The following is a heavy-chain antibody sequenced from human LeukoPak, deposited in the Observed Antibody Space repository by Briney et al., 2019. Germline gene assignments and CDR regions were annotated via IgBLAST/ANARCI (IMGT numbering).Heavy chain of an antibody. CDR2: IKSKTDGGTT. Sequence: GGSLRLSCAASGFTFSDAWMSWVRQAPGKGLEWVGRIKSKTDGGTTDYAAPVKGRFTISRDDSKNTLYLQMNSLKTEDTAVYYCATRGGSFSIFDYWGQGTLVTVSS. V-gene: IGHV3-15*01. D-gene: IGHD1-26*01. J-gene: IGHJ4*02. CDR1: GFTFSDAW. CDR3: ATRGGSFSIFDY.